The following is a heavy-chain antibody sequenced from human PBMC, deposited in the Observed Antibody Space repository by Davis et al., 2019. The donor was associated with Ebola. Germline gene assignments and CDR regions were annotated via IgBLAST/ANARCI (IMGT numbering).Heavy chain of an antibody. CDR2: INHSGST. Sequence: SETLSLTCAVYGGSFSGYYWSWIRQPPGKGLEWIGEINHSGSTNYNPSLKSRVTISVDTSKNQFSLKLSSVTAADTAVYYCARQASSGYYPFDYWGQGTLVTVSS. D-gene: IGHD3-22*01. CDR3: ARQASSGYYPFDY. CDR1: GGSFSGYY. V-gene: IGHV4-34*01. J-gene: IGHJ4*02.